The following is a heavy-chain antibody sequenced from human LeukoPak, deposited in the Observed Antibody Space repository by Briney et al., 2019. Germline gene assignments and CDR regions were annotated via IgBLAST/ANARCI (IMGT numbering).Heavy chain of an antibody. CDR2: LSYDGSNE. CDR1: GFTFSSYS. D-gene: IGHD6-13*01. J-gene: IGHJ4*01. Sequence: GGSLRLSCAASGFTFSSYSMHWVRQAPGKGLEWVAVLSYDGSNEYYTDSVKGRFAISRDNSKNTLLLQMNSLKIEDTAEYYCARDAPSPGAAHSSSYYFDYWGQGTLVTVSS. CDR3: ARDAPSPGAAHSSSYYFDY. V-gene: IGHV3-30*09.